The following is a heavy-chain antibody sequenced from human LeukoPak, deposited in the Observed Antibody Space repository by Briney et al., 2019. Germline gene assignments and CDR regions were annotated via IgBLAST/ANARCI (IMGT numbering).Heavy chain of an antibody. Sequence: SETLSLTCTVSCGSVSSSSHYWKWVRPPPRKGLEWVGSIYYSGSTNYNPSLQSRVTISVDTSKNQFSLRLSSVTAADTAMYYCARRDCSGGSCYFQPWGQGTLVTVSS. D-gene: IGHD2-15*01. J-gene: IGHJ1*01. CDR3: ARRDCSGGSCYFQP. CDR1: CGSVSSSSHY. CDR2: IYYSGST. V-gene: IGHV4-39*01.